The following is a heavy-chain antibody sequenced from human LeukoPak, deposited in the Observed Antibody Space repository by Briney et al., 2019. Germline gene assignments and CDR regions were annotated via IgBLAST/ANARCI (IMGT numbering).Heavy chain of an antibody. Sequence: GGSLRLSCAASGFTFSTFWMSWVRQAPGKGLEWVANINQGGSEKYYVDSMKGRFTVSRDNAKNSLYLQMDGLRAEDTAVYYCARGGTFVSDYWGQGTLVTVSS. J-gene: IGHJ4*02. CDR3: ARGGTFVSDY. CDR2: INQGGSEK. CDR1: GFTFSTFW. V-gene: IGHV3-7*01. D-gene: IGHD1-1*01.